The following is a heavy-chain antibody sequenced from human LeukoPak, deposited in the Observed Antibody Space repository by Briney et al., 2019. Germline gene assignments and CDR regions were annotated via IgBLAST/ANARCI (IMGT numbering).Heavy chain of an antibody. J-gene: IGHJ4*02. CDR2: ISDDGNNK. D-gene: IGHD2/OR15-2a*01. CDR1: GFTFSNAW. CDR3: AREFGQYYG. Sequence: GGSLRLSCAASGFTFSNAWMNWVRQAPGKGLEWVAVISDDGNNKYYAASVKGRFTISRDNSKNTLYLQMNSLRAEDTAVFYCAREFGQYYGWGQGTLVTVSS. V-gene: IGHV3-30-3*01.